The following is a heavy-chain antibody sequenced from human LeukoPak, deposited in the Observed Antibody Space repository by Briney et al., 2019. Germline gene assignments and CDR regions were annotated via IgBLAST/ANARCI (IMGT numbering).Heavy chain of an antibody. CDR2: IYYSGST. J-gene: IGHJ5*02. CDR1: GGSISSYY. CDR3: ARLPVRGSSSWYPFDP. D-gene: IGHD6-13*01. V-gene: IGHV4-59*08. Sequence: SETLSLTCTVSGGSISSYYWSWIRQPPGKGLEWIGYIYYSGSTNYSPSLKSRATISVDTSKNQFSLKLSSVTAADTAVYYCARLPVRGSSSWYPFDPWGQGTLVTVSS.